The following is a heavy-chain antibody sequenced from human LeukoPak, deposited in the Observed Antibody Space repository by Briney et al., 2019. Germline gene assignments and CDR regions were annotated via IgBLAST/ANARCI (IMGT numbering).Heavy chain of an antibody. CDR1: GFTFSSYA. CDR3: AREDKPQWIAVYYYYGMDV. D-gene: IGHD2-21*01. Sequence: GGSLRLSCAASGFTFSSYAMHWVRQAPGKGLEWVAVISYDGSNKYYADSVKGRFTISRDNSKNTLYLQMNSLRAEDTAVYYCAREDKPQWIAVYYYYGMDVWGQGTTVTVSS. J-gene: IGHJ6*02. CDR2: ISYDGSNK. V-gene: IGHV3-30-3*01.